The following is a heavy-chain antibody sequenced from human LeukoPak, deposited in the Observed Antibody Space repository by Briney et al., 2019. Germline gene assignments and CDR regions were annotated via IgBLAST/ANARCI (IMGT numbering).Heavy chain of an antibody. CDR2: ISASGGNT. D-gene: IGHD6-6*01. Sequence: GGSLRLSCEASGFTFSTYAMNWVRQAPGKGLEWISTISASGGNTFYAGSVKGRFTISRDVSKNTLYLQLKSLTADDTAVYYCAKSAQQLVRPQYYFDYWGQGTLVTVSS. V-gene: IGHV3-23*01. CDR3: AKSAQQLVRPQYYFDY. J-gene: IGHJ4*02. CDR1: GFTFSTYA.